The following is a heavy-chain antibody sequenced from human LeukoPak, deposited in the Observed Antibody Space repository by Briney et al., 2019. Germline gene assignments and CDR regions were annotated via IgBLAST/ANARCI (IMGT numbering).Heavy chain of an antibody. D-gene: IGHD2-2*02. J-gene: IGHJ3*02. V-gene: IGHV3-30-3*01. Sequence: SGGSLRLSCAASGFTFSSCAMHWVRQAPGKGLEWVAVISYDGSNKYYADSVKGRFTISRDNSKNTLYLQMNSLRAEDTAVYYCARDGVVPAAISDAFDIWGQGTMVTVSS. CDR2: ISYDGSNK. CDR3: ARDGVVPAAISDAFDI. CDR1: GFTFSSCA.